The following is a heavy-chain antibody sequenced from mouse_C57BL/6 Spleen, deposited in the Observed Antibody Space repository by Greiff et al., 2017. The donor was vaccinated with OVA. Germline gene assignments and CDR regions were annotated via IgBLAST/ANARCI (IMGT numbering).Heavy chain of an antibody. CDR3: ARAPITTEDYFDY. J-gene: IGHJ2*01. CDR1: GYTFTDYY. V-gene: IGHV1-19*01. D-gene: IGHD1-2*01. Sequence: EVQLQQSGPVLVKPGASVKMSCKASGYTFTDYYMNWVKQSHGKSLEWIGVINPYNGGTSYNQKFKGKATLTVDKSSSTAYMELNSLTSEDSAVYYCARAPITTEDYFDYWGPGTTLTVSS. CDR2: INPYNGGT.